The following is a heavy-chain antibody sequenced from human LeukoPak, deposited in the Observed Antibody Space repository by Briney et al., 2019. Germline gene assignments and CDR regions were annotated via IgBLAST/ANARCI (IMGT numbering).Heavy chain of an antibody. J-gene: IGHJ3*02. CDR2: NIPIINTT. CDR3: ARGVGGSWEGAFDI. Sequence: ASVKLSCKVSGGTFTTYDISWVRQAPGQGLEWMGRNIPIINTTRYAQKFQGRVAITADTFTSTSFLEVSGLRSEDTALYYCARGVGGSWEGAFDIWGQGTLVTVSS. CDR1: GGTFTTYD. D-gene: IGHD3-10*01. V-gene: IGHV1-69*04.